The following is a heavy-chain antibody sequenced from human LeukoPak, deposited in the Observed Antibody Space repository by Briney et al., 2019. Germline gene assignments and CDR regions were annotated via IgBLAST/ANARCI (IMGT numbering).Heavy chain of an antibody. D-gene: IGHD2-2*02. J-gene: IGHJ3*02. Sequence: SVKVSCKASGGTFSSYAISWVRQAPGQGLEWMGGIIPIFGTANYAQKFQGRVTITPDESTSTAYMELSSLRSEDTAVYYCASPGVDCSSTSCYNDAFDIWGQGTMVTVSS. CDR1: GGTFSSYA. V-gene: IGHV1-69*13. CDR3: ASPGVDCSSTSCYNDAFDI. CDR2: IIPIFGTA.